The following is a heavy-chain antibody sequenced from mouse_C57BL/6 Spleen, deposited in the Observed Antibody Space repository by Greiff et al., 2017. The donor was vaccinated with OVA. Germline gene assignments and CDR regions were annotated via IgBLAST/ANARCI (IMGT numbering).Heavy chain of an antibody. CDR3: ARYYGSSFYAMDY. D-gene: IGHD1-1*01. V-gene: IGHV1-7*01. CDR1: GYTFTSYW. Sequence: KLQQSGAALAKPGASVKLSCKASGYTFTSYWMHWVKQRPGQGLEWIGYINTSSGYTKYNQKFKDKATLTADKSSSTAYMQLSSLTYEDSAVYYCARYYGSSFYAMDYWGQGTSVTVSS. J-gene: IGHJ4*01. CDR2: INTSSGYT.